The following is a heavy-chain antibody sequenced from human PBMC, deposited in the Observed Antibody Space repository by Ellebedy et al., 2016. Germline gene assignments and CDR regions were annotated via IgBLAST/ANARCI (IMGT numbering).Heavy chain of an antibody. J-gene: IGHJ3*02. Sequence: ASVKVSXXASGYTFTDYDIYWVRQAPGQGFEWLAWIKPNNGGTIYAQNFQGRVTMTRDTSINTVYMELSSLISDDTALYYCARGHTRTNRHAFDIWGQGTMVTVSS. CDR1: GYTFTDYD. CDR2: IKPNNGGT. V-gene: IGHV1-2*02. CDR3: ARGHTRTNRHAFDI. D-gene: IGHD1-14*01.